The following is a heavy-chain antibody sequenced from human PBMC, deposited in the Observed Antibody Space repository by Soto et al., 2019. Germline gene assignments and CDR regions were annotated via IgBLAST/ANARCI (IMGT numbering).Heavy chain of an antibody. CDR3: ASSKAVAGPKGWFDP. D-gene: IGHD6-19*01. CDR2: MNPNSGNT. CDR1: GYTFTSYG. V-gene: IGHV1-8*02. Sequence: GASVQVSCKASGYTFTSYGISWVRQAPGQGLAWMGWMNPNSGNTGYAQKFQGRVTMTRNTSISTAYMELGSLRSEDTAVYYCASSKAVAGPKGWFDPWGQGTLVTVSS. J-gene: IGHJ5*02.